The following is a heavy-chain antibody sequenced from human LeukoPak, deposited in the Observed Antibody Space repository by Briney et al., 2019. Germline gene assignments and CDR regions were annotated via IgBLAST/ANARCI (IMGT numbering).Heavy chain of an antibody. V-gene: IGHV3-23*01. Sequence: QTGGSLRLSCAASGFTFSIYAMSWVRQAPGKGLEWVSAISGSGGSTYYADSVKGRLTISRDNSKNTLYLQMNSLRAEDTAVYYCARSRFGKYYFDYWGQGTLVTVSS. CDR1: GFTFSIYA. D-gene: IGHD3-10*02. CDR2: ISGSGGST. CDR3: ARSRFGKYYFDY. J-gene: IGHJ4*02.